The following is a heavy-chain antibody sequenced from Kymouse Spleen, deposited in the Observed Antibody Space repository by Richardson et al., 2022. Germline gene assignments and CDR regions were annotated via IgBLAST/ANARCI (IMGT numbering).Heavy chain of an antibody. D-gene: IGHD6-6*01. Sequence: QVQLVESGGGVVQPGRSLRLSCAASGFTFSSYGMHWVRQAPGKGLEWVAVISYDGSNKYYADSVKGRFTISRDNSKNTLYLQMNSLRAEDTAVYYCAKDEDIAARPYYYYYGMDVWGQGTTVTVSS. CDR3: AKDEDIAARPYYYYYGMDV. CDR2: ISYDGSNK. V-gene: IGHV3-30*18. J-gene: IGHJ6*02. CDR1: GFTFSSYG.